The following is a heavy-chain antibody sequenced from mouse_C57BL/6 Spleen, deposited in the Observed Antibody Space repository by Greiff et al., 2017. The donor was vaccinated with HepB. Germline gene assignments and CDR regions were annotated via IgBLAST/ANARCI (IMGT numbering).Heavy chain of an antibody. CDR1: GFTFSDYG. D-gene: IGHD1-1*01. CDR2: ISSGSSTI. CDR3: AKEAYYYGSSYYFDY. J-gene: IGHJ2*01. Sequence: EVHLVESGGGLVKPGGSLKLSCAASGFTFSDYGMHWVRQAPEKGLEWVAYISSGSSTIYYADTVKGRFTISRDNAKNTLFLQMTSLRSEDTAMYYCAKEAYYYGSSYYFDYWGQGTTLTVSS. V-gene: IGHV5-17*01.